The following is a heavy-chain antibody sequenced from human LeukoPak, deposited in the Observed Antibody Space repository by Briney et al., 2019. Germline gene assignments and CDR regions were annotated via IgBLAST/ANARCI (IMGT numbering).Heavy chain of an antibody. Sequence: QPGGSLRLSCAASGFTFSSYGMHWVPQAPGKGLEGVTFIQYDGSNKYYADSVKGRFTISRDSSKNTLYLQMNSLRAEDTAVYYCAKEGEGDHFDYWGQGTLVIVSS. D-gene: IGHD3-16*01. CDR1: GFTFSSYG. CDR3: AKEGEGDHFDY. J-gene: IGHJ4*02. CDR2: IQYDGSNK. V-gene: IGHV3-30*02.